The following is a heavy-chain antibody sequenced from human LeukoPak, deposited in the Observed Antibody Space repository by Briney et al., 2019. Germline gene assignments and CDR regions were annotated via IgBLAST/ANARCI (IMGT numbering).Heavy chain of an antibody. CDR2: IDPSGSYT. CDR3: ARARGDYYSFDY. D-gene: IGHD4-17*01. V-gene: IGHV5-10-1*01. J-gene: IGHJ4*02. Sequence: GESLKISCKGYGYSFTSYWIIWVRQLPGKGLEWMGRIDPSGSYTNYSPSLQGHVTISADKSINAAYLQWSNLKASDTSMYYCARARGDYYSFDYWGQGTLVTVS. CDR1: GYSFTSYW.